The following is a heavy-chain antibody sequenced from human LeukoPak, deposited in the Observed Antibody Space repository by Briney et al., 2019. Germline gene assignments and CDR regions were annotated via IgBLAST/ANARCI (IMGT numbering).Heavy chain of an antibody. V-gene: IGHV3-33*01. CDR1: GFTFSSYG. Sequence: GRSLRLPCAASGFTFSSYGMHWVRQAPGKGLEWVAVIWYDGSNKYYADSVKGRLTISRDNSKNTLYLQMNSLRAEDTAVYYCARVSDSSWSDYWGQGTLVTVSS. J-gene: IGHJ4*02. CDR2: IWYDGSNK. D-gene: IGHD6-13*01. CDR3: ARVSDSSWSDY.